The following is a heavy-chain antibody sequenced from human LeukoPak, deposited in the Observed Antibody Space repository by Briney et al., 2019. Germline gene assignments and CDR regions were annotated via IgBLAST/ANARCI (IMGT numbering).Heavy chain of an antibody. Sequence: SVKVSCKASGGTFSSYAISWVRQAPGQGLEWMGGIIRIFGTANYAQKFQGRVTITADESTSTAYMELSSLRSEDTAVYYCARDAGYCSSTSCYSWFDPWGQGTLVTVSS. CDR2: IIRIFGTA. CDR3: ARDAGYCSSTSCYSWFDP. D-gene: IGHD2-2*01. V-gene: IGHV1-69*01. CDR1: GGTFSSYA. J-gene: IGHJ5*02.